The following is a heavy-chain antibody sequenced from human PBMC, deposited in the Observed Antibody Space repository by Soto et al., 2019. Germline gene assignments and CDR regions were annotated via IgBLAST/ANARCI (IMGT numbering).Heavy chain of an antibody. V-gene: IGHV3-33*08. Sequence: RRLSCEVSGFTFSTYSMHWVRQAPGKGLEWVAVISFDGSDKYYIYSLKGRFTISSDNSKNTVNLQMHSLKTDDTAVYYCSRVDLSAKSPDYWGQGXLVTVYS. CDR3: SRVDLSAKSPDY. D-gene: IGHD2-15*01. CDR2: ISFDGSDK. J-gene: IGHJ4*02. CDR1: GFTFSTYS.